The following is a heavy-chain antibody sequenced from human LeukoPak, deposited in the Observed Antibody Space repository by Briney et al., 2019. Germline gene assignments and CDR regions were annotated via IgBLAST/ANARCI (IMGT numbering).Heavy chain of an antibody. CDR2: INHSGST. V-gene: IGHV4-34*01. Sequence: PSETLSLTCAVYGGSFSGYYWSWIRQPPGKGLEWIGEINHSGSTNYNPSLKSRVTISVDTSKNQFSLKLSSVTAADTAVYYCARAHDYWGQGTLVTVSS. CDR3: ARAHDY. CDR1: GGSFSGYY. J-gene: IGHJ4*02.